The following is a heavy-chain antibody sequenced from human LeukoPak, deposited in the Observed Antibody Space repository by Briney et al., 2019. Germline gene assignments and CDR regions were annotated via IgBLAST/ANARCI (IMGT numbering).Heavy chain of an antibody. J-gene: IGHJ4*02. V-gene: IGHV3-33*01. Sequence: GGSLRLSCTTSGFTFSNFGMHWVRQARGKGLEWVAVIWNHGNNKEYADSVKGRFTISRDNSKNAVYLQMNSLRAEDTAVYYCARASGGNSPVRDYWGQGTLVAVSS. D-gene: IGHD4-23*01. CDR2: IWNHGNNK. CDR3: ARASGGNSPVRDY. CDR1: GFTFSNFG.